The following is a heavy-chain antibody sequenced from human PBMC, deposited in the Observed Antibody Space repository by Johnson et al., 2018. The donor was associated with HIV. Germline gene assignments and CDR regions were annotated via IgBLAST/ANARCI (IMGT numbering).Heavy chain of an antibody. J-gene: IGHJ3*01. Sequence: VQLVESGGGLVQPGGSLRLSCAASGFTFSSYDMHWVRQATGKGLEWVSAIGTAGDTYYPGSVKGRFTISRDNSKNTLYLQMNSLRAEDTAVYYCAREGGSCSGGWCLDALDFWGQGTTVTVSS. CDR3: AREGGSCSGGWCLDALDF. V-gene: IGHV3-13*01. D-gene: IGHD2-15*01. CDR2: IGTAGDT. CDR1: GFTFSSYD.